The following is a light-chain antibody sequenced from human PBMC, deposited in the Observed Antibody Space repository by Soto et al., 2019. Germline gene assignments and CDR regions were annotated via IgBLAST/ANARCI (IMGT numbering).Light chain of an antibody. J-gene: IGKJ1*01. V-gene: IGKV1-27*01. CDR1: QGISNY. CDR3: QQSYSSPQT. Sequence: DIQMTQSPSSLSASVGDRVIITCRASQGISNYLAWYQQKPGKVPKLLIYAASTLQSGVPSRFSGSGSGTDFTLTISSLQPEDVATYYCQQSYSSPQTFGQGTKVDIK. CDR2: AAS.